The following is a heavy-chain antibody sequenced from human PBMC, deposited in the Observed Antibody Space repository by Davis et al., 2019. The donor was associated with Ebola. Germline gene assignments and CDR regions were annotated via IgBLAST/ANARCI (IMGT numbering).Heavy chain of an antibody. CDR3: ARGRGNTAFDI. Sequence: PSETLSLTCTVSGGSITTNYWSWIRRPAGKGLEWIGRLYTRGTTTYNPSLKSRLTMSADTSNNKLSLRLNSVTAADTAVYYCARGRGNTAFDIWGQGAVVTVSS. V-gene: IGHV4-4*07. J-gene: IGHJ3*02. CDR1: GGSITTNY. CDR2: LYTRGTT. D-gene: IGHD4-23*01.